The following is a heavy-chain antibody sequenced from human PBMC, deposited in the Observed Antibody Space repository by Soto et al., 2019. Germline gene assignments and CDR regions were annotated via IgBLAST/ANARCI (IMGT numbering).Heavy chain of an antibody. J-gene: IGHJ4*02. V-gene: IGHV3-11*01. CDR2: IGSSGSPI. CDR1: GFTFSDYY. Sequence: QVQLVESGGGLVKPGGSLRLSYAVSGFTFSDYYMSWIRQAPGKGLEWVSYIGSSGSPIYYADSVKGRFTISRDKAKNSLYLQIHSLRAEDTAVYFCARDRGGYLDHWGQGTLVTVSS. D-gene: IGHD3-10*01. CDR3: ARDRGGYLDH.